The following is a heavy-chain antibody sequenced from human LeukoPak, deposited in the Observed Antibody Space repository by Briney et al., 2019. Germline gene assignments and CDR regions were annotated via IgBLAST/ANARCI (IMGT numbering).Heavy chain of an antibody. CDR3: ARPIEGCGYDYPVFDY. CDR1: GGSISSGSFY. V-gene: IGHV4-39*01. J-gene: IGHJ4*02. CDR2: IYYLVST. D-gene: IGHD5-12*01. Sequence: SETLSLTCTVSGGSISSGSFYWGWIRQPPGKGLEWIGSIYYLVSTFYNPSLTGRVTMSVNTSKNHFSLRLTSVTAADTAVYFCARPIEGCGYDYPVFDYWGQGTLVTVSS.